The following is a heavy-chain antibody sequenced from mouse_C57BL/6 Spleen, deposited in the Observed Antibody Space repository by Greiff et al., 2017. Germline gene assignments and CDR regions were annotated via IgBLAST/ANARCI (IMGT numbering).Heavy chain of an antibody. CDR2: ISYDGSN. V-gene: IGHV3-6*01. D-gene: IGHD2-4*01. CDR3: ARDGDYLYYFGY. Sequence: EVKLMESGPGLVKPSQSLSLTCSVTGYSITSGYYWNWIRQFPGNKLEWMGYISYDGSNNYNPSLKNRISITRDTSKNQFFLKLNSVTTEDTATYYCARDGDYLYYFGYWGQGTTLTVSS. J-gene: IGHJ2*01. CDR1: GYSITSGYY.